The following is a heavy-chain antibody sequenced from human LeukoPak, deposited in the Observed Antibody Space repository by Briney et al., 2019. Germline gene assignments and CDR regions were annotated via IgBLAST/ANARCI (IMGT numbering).Heavy chain of an antibody. Sequence: GGSLRLSCAASGFTFSSYAMRWVRQAPGKGLEWVSAISGSGSSTYYADSVKGRFTISRDNSKNTLYLQMNSLRAEDTAVYYCANEGKWELLAFSYWGQGTLVTVSS. D-gene: IGHD1-26*01. CDR1: GFTFSSYA. V-gene: IGHV3-23*01. CDR2: ISGSGSST. CDR3: ANEGKWELLAFSY. J-gene: IGHJ4*02.